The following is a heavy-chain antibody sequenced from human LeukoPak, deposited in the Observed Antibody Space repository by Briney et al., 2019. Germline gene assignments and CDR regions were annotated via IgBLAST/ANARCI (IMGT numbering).Heavy chain of an antibody. J-gene: IGHJ4*02. CDR1: GGSIRSYY. D-gene: IGHD5-18*01. Sequence: SETLSLTCTVSGGSIRSYYWSWIRQPPGKGLEWIGYIYYSGSTNYNPSLKSRVTISVDTSKNQFSLKLSSVTAADTAVYYCARAPYSYGDFDYWGQGTLVTVSS. CDR2: IYYSGST. CDR3: ARAPYSYGDFDY. V-gene: IGHV4-59*01.